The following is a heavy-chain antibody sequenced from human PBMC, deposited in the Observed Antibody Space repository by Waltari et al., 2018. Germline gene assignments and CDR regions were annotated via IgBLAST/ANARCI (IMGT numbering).Heavy chain of an antibody. CDR2: INDAGST. D-gene: IGHD1-26*01. V-gene: IGHV3-23*01. J-gene: IGHJ4*02. CDR1: GFTFRRYA. Sequence: EVQLLESGGALVQPGGSLSLSCAASGFTFRRYAMGWVRPAPGKGLEWVSVINDAGSTYYADSVKGRFTISRDNSKNTLYLQMNSLRPEDTAVYFCTKDRVVATVARSYDYWGQGTLVTVSS. CDR3: TKDRVVATVARSYDY.